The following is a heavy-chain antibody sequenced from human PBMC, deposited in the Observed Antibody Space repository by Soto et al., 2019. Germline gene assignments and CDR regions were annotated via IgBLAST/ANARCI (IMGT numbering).Heavy chain of an antibody. Sequence: TSETLSLTCTVSGGSINSGSSYYWAWIRQPPGKGLEWIGSIYYSGSTYYNPSLKSRVTISVDTSKNQFSLKLNSLTAADTAVYYCARLEAQSPFDYWGQGTLVTVSS. CDR2: IYYSGST. CDR3: ARLEAQSPFDY. V-gene: IGHV4-39*01. CDR1: GGSINSGSSYY. J-gene: IGHJ4*02. D-gene: IGHD3-3*01.